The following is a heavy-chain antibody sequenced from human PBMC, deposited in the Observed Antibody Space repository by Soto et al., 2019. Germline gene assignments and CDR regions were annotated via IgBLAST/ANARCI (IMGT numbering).Heavy chain of an antibody. CDR2: ISSSSSYI. CDR1: GFTFSSYS. Sequence: GGSLRLSCAASGFTFSSYSMNWVRQAPGKGLEWVSSISSSSSYIYYADSVKGRFTISRDNAKNSLYLQMNSLRAEDTAVYYCARDATIAARGVIYYGMDVWGQGTTVTVS. J-gene: IGHJ6*02. V-gene: IGHV3-21*01. CDR3: ARDATIAARGVIYYGMDV. D-gene: IGHD6-6*01.